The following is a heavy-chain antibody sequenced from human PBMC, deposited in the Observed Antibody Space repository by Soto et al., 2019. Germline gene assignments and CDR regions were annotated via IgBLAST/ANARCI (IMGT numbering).Heavy chain of an antibody. CDR3: AKALDGIDDYFYDMGV. V-gene: IGHV3-23*01. CDR1: GFIFGHYA. CDR2: ISGRGDST. Sequence: PGGSLRLSCAGSGFIFGHYAMTWVRQAPGKGLEWISAISGRGDSTYYADAVKGRFTISRDNSKNTLYLQINSLRFDDTAVYYCAKALDGIDDYFYDMGVWGQGTPVTVSS. J-gene: IGHJ6*02. D-gene: IGHD1-1*01.